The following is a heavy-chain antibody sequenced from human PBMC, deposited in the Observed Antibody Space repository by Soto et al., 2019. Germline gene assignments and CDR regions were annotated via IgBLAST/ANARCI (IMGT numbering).Heavy chain of an antibody. CDR2: ITSRTEHETT. CDR1: GFTFSNVW. J-gene: IGHJ4*02. CDR3: VTVLPHANSWFDY. D-gene: IGHD2-2*01. Sequence: GHLVESGGGFVKPRGSLTLSCAASGFTFSNVWLSWVRQGPGKGLEWLGRITSRTEHETTDYASPARGRFIISRDDSKNMLYLQLNSLKSEDTGVYYCVTVLPHANSWFDYWGQGTPVTVSS. V-gene: IGHV3-15*01.